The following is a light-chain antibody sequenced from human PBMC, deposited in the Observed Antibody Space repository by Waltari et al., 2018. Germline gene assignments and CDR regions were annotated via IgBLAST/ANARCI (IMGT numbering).Light chain of an antibody. J-gene: IGLJ2*01. Sequence: SYEVTQPPSVSVSPGQTANISCSGDKLGDKYACWYEKKPGQSPVMVIYQNRKRPSGIPERVSGSNSGNTATLTISGTQAMDEADYYCQAWDISTDVVFGGGTKLTVL. CDR1: KLGDKY. CDR2: QNR. CDR3: QAWDISTDVV. V-gene: IGLV3-1*01.